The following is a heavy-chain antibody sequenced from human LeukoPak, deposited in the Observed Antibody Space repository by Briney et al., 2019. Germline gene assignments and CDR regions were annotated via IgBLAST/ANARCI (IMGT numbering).Heavy chain of an antibody. D-gene: IGHD1-26*01. V-gene: IGHV4-30-4*08. CDR2: IYYSGST. CDR3: ARVISWELLRDWFDP. Sequence: SETLSLTCTVSGGPISSGDYYWSWIRQPPGKGLEWIGYIYYSGSTYYNPSLKSRVTISVDTSKNQFSLKLSSVPAADTAVYYCARVISWELLRDWFDPWGQGTLVTVSS. CDR1: GGPISSGDYY. J-gene: IGHJ5*02.